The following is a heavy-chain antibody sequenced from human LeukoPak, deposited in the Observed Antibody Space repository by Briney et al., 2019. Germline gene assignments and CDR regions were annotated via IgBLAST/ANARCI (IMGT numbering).Heavy chain of an antibody. CDR1: GFTFSSYA. V-gene: IGHV3-23*01. CDR3: MKDRDYYGSGAAFDI. Sequence: PGGSLRLSCAASGFTFSSYAMSWVRQAPGKGLEWVSAISGSGGSTYYADSVKGRFTISRDNSKNTLYLQMNSLRAEDTAVYYCMKDRDYYGSGAAFDICGQGTMVTVSS. J-gene: IGHJ3*02. CDR2: ISGSGGST. D-gene: IGHD3-10*01.